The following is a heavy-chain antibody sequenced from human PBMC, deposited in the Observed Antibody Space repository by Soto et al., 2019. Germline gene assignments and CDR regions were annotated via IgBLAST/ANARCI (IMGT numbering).Heavy chain of an antibody. CDR3: ARDLGIAGEANWFDP. Sequence: ETLSLTCTVSGGSISSYYWSWIRQPPGKGLEWIGYIYYSGSTNYNPSLKSRVTISVDTSKNQFSLKLSSVTAADTAVYYCARDLGIAGEANWFDPWGQGTLVTVSS. D-gene: IGHD1-26*01. V-gene: IGHV4-59*01. CDR1: GGSISSYY. CDR2: IYYSGST. J-gene: IGHJ5*02.